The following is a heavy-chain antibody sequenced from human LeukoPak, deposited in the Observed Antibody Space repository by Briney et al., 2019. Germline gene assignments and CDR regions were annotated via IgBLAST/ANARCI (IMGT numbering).Heavy chain of an antibody. V-gene: IGHV3-21*01. Sequence: TGGSLRLSCAASGFTFSDYTMNWVRLAPGKGLEWVSSISGSSNYIYYADSVKGRFTISRGNAKNSLYLQMNSLRVEDTAVYYCARDESGDNDAFDIWGHGTMVTVSS. D-gene: IGHD2-21*01. J-gene: IGHJ3*02. CDR2: ISGSSNYI. CDR3: ARDESGDNDAFDI. CDR1: GFTFSDYT.